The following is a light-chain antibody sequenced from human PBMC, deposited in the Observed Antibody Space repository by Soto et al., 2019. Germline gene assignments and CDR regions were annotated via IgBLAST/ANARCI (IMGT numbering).Light chain of an antibody. J-gene: IGKJ1*01. CDR1: QTVISY. V-gene: IGKV3-20*01. CDR3: QHYGSPGT. CDR2: GAS. Sequence: EIVMTQSPATLSVSPGERATLSFRSSQTVISYLACYHQKPGQAPRLLIYGASNRATGIPDRFSGSGSGTDFTLTISRMEPEDFAVYYCQHYGSPGTFGQGTKVDIK.